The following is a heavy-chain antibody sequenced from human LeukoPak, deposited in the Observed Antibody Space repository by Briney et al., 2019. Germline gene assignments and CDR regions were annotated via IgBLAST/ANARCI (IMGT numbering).Heavy chain of an antibody. V-gene: IGHV3-23*01. CDR2: ISGSGGST. J-gene: IGHJ4*02. Sequence: GSLRLSCAASGFTFSSYAMSWVRQAPGKGLEWVSAISGSGGSTYYADSVKGRFTISRDNSKNTLYLQMNSLRAEDTAVYYCARVDISVGATTPFDYWAQGTLVTVSS. D-gene: IGHD1-26*01. CDR1: GFTFSSYA. CDR3: ARVDISVGATTPFDY.